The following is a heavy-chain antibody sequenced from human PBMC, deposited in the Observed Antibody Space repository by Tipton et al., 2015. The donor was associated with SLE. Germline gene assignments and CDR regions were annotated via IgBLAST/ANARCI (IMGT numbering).Heavy chain of an antibody. D-gene: IGHD3-22*01. CDR1: GFTFGDYA. CDR3: ARDTTMIVVANYYFDY. CDR2: SYSGGST. J-gene: IGHJ4*02. V-gene: IGHV3-23*03. Sequence: GSLRLSCAASGFTFGDYAMSWVRQTPGKGLEWVSVSYSGGSTYYADSVKGRFTISRDHSKNTLYLQMNSLRAEDTAVYYCARDTTMIVVANYYFDYWGQGTLVTVSS.